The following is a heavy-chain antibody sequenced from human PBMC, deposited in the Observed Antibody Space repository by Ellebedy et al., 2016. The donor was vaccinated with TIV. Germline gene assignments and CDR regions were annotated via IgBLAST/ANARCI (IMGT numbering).Heavy chain of an antibody. V-gene: IGHV3-7*01. D-gene: IGHD4-17*01. CDR2: IRQEGDEI. CDR1: GFNFRSYW. Sequence: GESLKISCAASGFNFRSYWMTWVRRAPGKGLEWVAKIRQEGDEIYYVESVKGRFTISRDNAKTSLFRQMNSLRVEDTAVYYCARRASYGDYAVQVNPWFDPWGQGTLVTVSS. J-gene: IGHJ5*02. CDR3: ARRASYGDYAVQVNPWFDP.